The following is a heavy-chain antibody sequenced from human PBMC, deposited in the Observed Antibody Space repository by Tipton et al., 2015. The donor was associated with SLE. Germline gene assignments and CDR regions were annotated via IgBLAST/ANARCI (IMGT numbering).Heavy chain of an antibody. CDR2: ISSNGGST. J-gene: IGHJ4*02. D-gene: IGHD6-13*01. CDR3: ARAGIAAAVDY. V-gene: IGHV3-64*02. Sequence: GSLRFSCAASGFTFSSYAMHWVRQAPGKGLEYVSAISSNGGSTYYADSVKGRFTISRDNSKNTLYLQMGSLRAEDMAVYYCARAGIAAAVDYWGQGTLVTVSS. CDR1: GFTFSSYA.